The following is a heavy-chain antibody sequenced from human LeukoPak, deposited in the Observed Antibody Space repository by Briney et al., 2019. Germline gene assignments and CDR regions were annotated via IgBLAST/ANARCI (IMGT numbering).Heavy chain of an antibody. CDR3: AKDLAWGLDY. J-gene: IGHJ4*02. CDR2: ISGNGVGT. V-gene: IGHV3-23*01. Sequence: GGSLRLSCAASGFAFRSYGMSWVRQALGKGLEWVSAISGNGVGTYYADSVKGRFTISRDNSKNTLYLQMNNLRAEDTAVYYCAKDLAWGLDYWGQGTPVTVSS. CDR1: GFAFRSYG. D-gene: IGHD7-27*01.